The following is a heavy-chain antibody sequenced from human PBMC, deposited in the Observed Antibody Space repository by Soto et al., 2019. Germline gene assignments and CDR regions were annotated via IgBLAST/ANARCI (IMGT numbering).Heavy chain of an antibody. D-gene: IGHD6-19*01. Sequence: QVQLVQSGAEVKKPGSSVKVSCKASGGTFSSYSISWVRQAPGQGLEWMGRIILILGIANYAQKFQGRVTITADKSTSTAYMELSSLRAEDTAVYHCARGGVAGFDYWGQGTLVTVSS. V-gene: IGHV1-69*02. CDR2: IILILGIA. J-gene: IGHJ4*02. CDR3: ARGGVAGFDY. CDR1: GGTFSSYS.